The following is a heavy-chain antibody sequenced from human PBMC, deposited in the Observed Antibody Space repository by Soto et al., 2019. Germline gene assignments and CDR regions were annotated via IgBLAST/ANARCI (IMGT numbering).Heavy chain of an antibody. J-gene: IGHJ4*02. CDR2: IHHIGRT. CDR3: VRNAEGGYYFDN. CDR1: SGSVISDNW. V-gene: IGHV4-4*02. D-gene: IGHD2-15*01. Sequence: QVRLQESGPGLVKPSETLSLTCAVSSGSVISDNWWSWVRQPPGEGLDHIGEIHHIGRTNYNPSLKSRVTISIDKAKSQFSLRLSSVSAADTAMYYCVRNAEGGYYFDNWGQGMLVAVSS.